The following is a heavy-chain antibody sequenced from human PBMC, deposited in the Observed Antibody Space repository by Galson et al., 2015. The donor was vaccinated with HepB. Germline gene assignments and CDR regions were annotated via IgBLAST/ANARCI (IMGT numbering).Heavy chain of an antibody. CDR3: AKLESYYYGSGDY. D-gene: IGHD3-10*01. Sequence: SLRLSCAASGFTFSSYAMSWVRQAPGKGLEWVSAISGSGGSTYYADSVKGRFTISRDNSKNTLYLQMNSLRAEDTAVYYCAKLESYYYGSGDYWGQGTLVTVSS. V-gene: IGHV3-23*01. CDR2: ISGSGGST. CDR1: GFTFSSYA. J-gene: IGHJ4*02.